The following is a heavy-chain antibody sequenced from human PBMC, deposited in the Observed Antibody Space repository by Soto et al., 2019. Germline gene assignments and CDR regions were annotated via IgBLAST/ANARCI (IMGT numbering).Heavy chain of an antibody. J-gene: IGHJ6*02. CDR2: VHDSWGS. Sequence: QVPLQESGPGLVKPSETLSLSCTVSGGSISSYYWSWIRQPPGKGLEWIGYVHDSWGSHYNPSLKARAAIPLDTPMSQFSRRLTSVTATDAAVYYWVRQGFGARHGLVDVWGQGTTVTVSS. CDR3: VRQGFGARHGLVDV. D-gene: IGHD3-10*01. V-gene: IGHV4-59*08. CDR1: GGSISSYY.